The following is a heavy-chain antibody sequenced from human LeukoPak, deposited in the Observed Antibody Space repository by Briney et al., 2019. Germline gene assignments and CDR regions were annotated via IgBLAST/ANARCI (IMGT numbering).Heavy chain of an antibody. J-gene: IGHJ3*02. V-gene: IGHV3-23*01. D-gene: IGHD4-17*01. Sequence: QAGGSLRLSCAASGFTFSSYAMSWVRQAPGKGLEWVSAISGSGGSTYYADSVKGRFTISRDNSKNTLYLQMNSLRAEDTAVYYCAKGESDGDYGKDAFDIWGQGTMVTVSS. CDR1: GFTFSSYA. CDR2: ISGSGGST. CDR3: AKGESDGDYGKDAFDI.